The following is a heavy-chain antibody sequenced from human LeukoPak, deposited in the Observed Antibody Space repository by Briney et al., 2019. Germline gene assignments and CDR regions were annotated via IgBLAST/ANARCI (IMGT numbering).Heavy chain of an antibody. Sequence: KASETPSLTCTVSGGSISSYYWSWIRQPPGKGLEWIGYIYYSGSTNYNPSLKSRVTISVDTSKNQFSLKLSSVTAADTAVYHCARDQIVGAPGAFDIWGQGTMVTVSS. J-gene: IGHJ3*02. CDR1: GGSISSYY. V-gene: IGHV4-59*01. D-gene: IGHD1-26*01. CDR3: ARDQIVGAPGAFDI. CDR2: IYYSGST.